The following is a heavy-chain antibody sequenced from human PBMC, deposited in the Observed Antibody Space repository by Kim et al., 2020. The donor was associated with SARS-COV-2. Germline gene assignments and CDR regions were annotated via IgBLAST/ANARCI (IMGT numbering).Heavy chain of an antibody. CDR1: GDSISSSSYY. Sequence: SETLSLTCTVSGDSISSSSYYWGWIRQPPGKGLECIGSIYYSGSTYYNPSLKSRVTISVDTSKNQFSLKLSSVTAADTAVYYCARHNYGDYFHWFDPWG. CDR3: ARHNYGDYFHWFDP. J-gene: IGHJ5*02. V-gene: IGHV4-39*01. CDR2: IYYSGST. D-gene: IGHD4-17*01.